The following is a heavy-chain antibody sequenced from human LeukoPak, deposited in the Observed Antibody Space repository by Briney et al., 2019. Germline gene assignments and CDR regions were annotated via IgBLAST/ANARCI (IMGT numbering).Heavy chain of an antibody. J-gene: IGHJ4*02. D-gene: IGHD3-22*01. CDR1: GGSFSGYY. V-gene: IGHV4-34*01. CDR3: ASSGYYSY. Sequence: SETLSLTCAVYGGSFSGYYWSWIRQPPGKGLEWIGSIYYSGSTYYNPSLKSRVTISVDTSKNQFSLKLSSVTAADTAVYYCASSGYYSYWGQGTLVTVSS. CDR2: IYYSGST.